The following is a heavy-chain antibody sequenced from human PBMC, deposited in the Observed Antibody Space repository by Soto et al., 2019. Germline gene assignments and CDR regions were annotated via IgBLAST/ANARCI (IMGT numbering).Heavy chain of an antibody. D-gene: IGHD2-15*01. CDR2: ISAYNGNT. J-gene: IGHJ3*02. CDR1: GYTFTSYG. V-gene: IGHV1-18*01. CDR3: ARDGRGYCSGGSCPWDAFDI. Sequence: ASVKVSCKASGYTFTSYGISWVRQAPGQGLEWMGWISAYNGNTNYAQKLQGRVTMTTDTSTSTAYMELRSLRSDDTAVYYCARDGRGYCSGGSCPWDAFDIWGQGTMVTVS.